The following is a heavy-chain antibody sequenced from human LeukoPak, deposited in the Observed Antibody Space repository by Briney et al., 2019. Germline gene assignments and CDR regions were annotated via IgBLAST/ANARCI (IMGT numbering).Heavy chain of an antibody. CDR3: ARDKAVAGYFDY. V-gene: IGHV3-30*04. CDR2: ISYDGSNK. Sequence: TGGSLRLSCAASGFTSSSYAMHWVRQAPGKGLEWVAVISYDGSNKYYADSVKGRFTISRDNSKNTLYLQMNSLRAEDTAVYYCARDKAVAGYFDYWGQGTLVTVSS. CDR1: GFTSSSYA. J-gene: IGHJ4*02. D-gene: IGHD6-19*01.